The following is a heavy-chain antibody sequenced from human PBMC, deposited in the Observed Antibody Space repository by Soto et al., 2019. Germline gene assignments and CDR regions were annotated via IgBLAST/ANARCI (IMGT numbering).Heavy chain of an antibody. CDR2: ISGSGVST. CDR1: GFTFSSYA. Sequence: EVQLLESGGGLVQPGGSLRLSCAASGFTFSSYAMSWVRQAPGKGLEWVSAISGSGVSTYYADSVKGRFTISRDNSKNTLYLQMNSLRAEDTAVYYCAKNSGYSSSWYPDYWGQGTLVTVSS. J-gene: IGHJ4*02. CDR3: AKNSGYSSSWYPDY. V-gene: IGHV3-23*01. D-gene: IGHD6-13*01.